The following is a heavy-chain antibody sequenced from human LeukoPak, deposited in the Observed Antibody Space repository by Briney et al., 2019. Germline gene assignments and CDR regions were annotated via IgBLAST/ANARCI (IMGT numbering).Heavy chain of an antibody. V-gene: IGHV4-59*01. CDR3: ARDGDYFAFDI. D-gene: IGHD4-17*01. CDR1: GGSINSSFY. J-gene: IGHJ3*02. CDR2: IYYSGST. Sequence: SETLSLTCTVSGGSINSSFYWDWIRQPPGKGLEWIGYIYYSGSTNYNPSLKSRVTISVDTSKNQFSLKLSSVTAADTAVYYCARDGDYFAFDIWGQGTMVTVSS.